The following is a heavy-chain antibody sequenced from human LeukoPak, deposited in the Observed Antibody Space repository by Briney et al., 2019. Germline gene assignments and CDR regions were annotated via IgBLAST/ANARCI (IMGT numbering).Heavy chain of an antibody. CDR2: IKQDGGEK. Sequence: PGGPLILSCAASGFTFSSYWMSWVRQAPGKGLEWVANIKQDGGEKYYVDSVKGRFTISRDNAKNSLYLQMNSLRAEDTAVYYCARHRLQLERRGLDYWGQGTLVTVSS. V-gene: IGHV3-7*01. J-gene: IGHJ4*02. D-gene: IGHD1-1*01. CDR3: ARHRLQLERRGLDY. CDR1: GFTFSSYW.